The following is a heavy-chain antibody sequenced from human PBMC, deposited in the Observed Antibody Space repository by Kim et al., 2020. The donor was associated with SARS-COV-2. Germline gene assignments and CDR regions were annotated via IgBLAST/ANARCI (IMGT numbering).Heavy chain of an antibody. V-gene: IGHV4-59*01. Sequence: SETLSLTCTVSGGSISSYYWSWIRQPPGKGLEWIGYIYYSGSTNYNPSLKSRVTISVDTSKNQFSLKLSSVTAADTAVYYCARDRVRKDCSGGSCYLNYYYYGMDVWGQGTTVTVSS. CDR1: GGSISSYY. J-gene: IGHJ6*02. D-gene: IGHD2-15*01. CDR3: ARDRVRKDCSGGSCYLNYYYYGMDV. CDR2: IYYSGST.